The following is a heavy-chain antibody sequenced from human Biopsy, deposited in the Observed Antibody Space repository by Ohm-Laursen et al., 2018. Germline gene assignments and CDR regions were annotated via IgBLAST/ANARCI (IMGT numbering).Heavy chain of an antibody. CDR1: GFTFSNYA. CDR3: AKTGGEARAAANF. CDR2: VGGSGDST. J-gene: IGHJ4*02. Sequence: SLRLSCTASGFTFSNYAMTWVRQAPGKGLDWVSGVGGSGDSTYYADSVKGRFSISRDNSNNTLYLQMNSLRVDDTAVYYCAKTGGEARAAANFWGQGTLVTVSS. D-gene: IGHD6-13*01. V-gene: IGHV3-23*01.